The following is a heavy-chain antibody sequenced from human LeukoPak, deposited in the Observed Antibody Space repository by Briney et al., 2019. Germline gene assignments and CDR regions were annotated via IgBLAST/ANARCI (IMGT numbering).Heavy chain of an antibody. V-gene: IGHV4-34*01. CDR2: INHSGST. J-gene: IGHJ4*02. Sequence: SETLSLTCAVYGESFSGYYWSWIRQPPGKGLEWIGEINHSGSTNYNPSLKSRVTISVDTSKNQFSLKLSSVTAADTAVYYCASLHYYDSSGYHEYDYWGQGTLVTVSS. CDR3: ASLHYYDSSGYHEYDY. CDR1: GESFSGYY. D-gene: IGHD3-22*01.